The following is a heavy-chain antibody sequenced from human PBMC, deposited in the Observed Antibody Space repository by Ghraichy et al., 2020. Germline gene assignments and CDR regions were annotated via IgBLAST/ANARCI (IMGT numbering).Heavy chain of an antibody. CDR2: IYHSGTT. Sequence: SETLSLTCAVSGGSVSSDGYSWSWLRQPPGKGLEWIAYIYHSGTTYYNPSLKSRVTMSVDRSKNQLSLEVSSVTAADTAVYYCARAHFDVLVGYPGPIDFRGLGTLVTVSA. D-gene: IGHD3-9*01. CDR3: ARAHFDVLVGYPGPIDF. CDR1: GGSVSSDGYS. V-gene: IGHV4-30-2*01. J-gene: IGHJ4*02.